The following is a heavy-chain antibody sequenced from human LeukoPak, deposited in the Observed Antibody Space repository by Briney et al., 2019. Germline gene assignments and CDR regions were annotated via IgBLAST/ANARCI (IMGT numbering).Heavy chain of an antibody. J-gene: IGHJ4*02. CDR2: ISYDGSNK. D-gene: IGHD3-22*01. CDR1: GFTFSSYA. V-gene: IGHV3-30*04. Sequence: GGSLGLSCAASGFTFSSYAMHWVRQAPGKGLEWVAVISYDGSNKYYADSVKGRFTISRDNSKNTLYLQMNSLRAEDTAVYYCARGEPSYYDGSGYYYSMLDYWGQGTLVTVSS. CDR3: ARGEPSYYDGSGYYYSMLDY.